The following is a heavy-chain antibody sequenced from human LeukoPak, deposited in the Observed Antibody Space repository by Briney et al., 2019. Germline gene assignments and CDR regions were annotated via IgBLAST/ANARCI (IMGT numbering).Heavy chain of an antibody. V-gene: IGHV3-30*02. J-gene: IGHJ4*02. CDR2: IRYDGSNK. Sequence: PGGSLRLSCAASGFTFSSYGMHWVRQALGKGLEWVAFIRYDGSNKYYADSVRGRFTISRDNSKNTLYLQMNNLRTEDTAVYYCAAGIGWFDYWGQGTLVTVSS. D-gene: IGHD6-13*01. CDR3: AAGIGWFDY. CDR1: GFTFSSYG.